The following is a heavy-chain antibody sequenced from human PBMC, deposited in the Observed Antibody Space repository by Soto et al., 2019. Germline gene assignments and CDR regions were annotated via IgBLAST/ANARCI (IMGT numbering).Heavy chain of an antibody. J-gene: IGHJ6*02. D-gene: IGHD3-16*01. CDR1: DFSVINNY. CDR3: ARGLDGMYV. Sequence: EVQVVETGGGLIQPGGSLRLSCAASDFSVINNYMSWVRQAPGKGLEWVSVIYSGGRTYYADSVKGRFTISRDGSQNTLYLQMNSLRAEDTAVYYCARGLDGMYVWGQGTTVTVSS. CDR2: IYSGGRT. V-gene: IGHV3-53*02.